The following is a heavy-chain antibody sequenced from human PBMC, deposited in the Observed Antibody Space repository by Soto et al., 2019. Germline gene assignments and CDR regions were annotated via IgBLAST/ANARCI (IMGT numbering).Heavy chain of an antibody. CDR2: IYYSGST. Sequence: ETLSLTCTVSGGSISSYYWSWIRQPPGKGLEWTGYIYYSGSTNYNPSLKSRVTISVDTSMNQFSLALTSVTAADTAMYYCARGPTTEKVDSWGQGILVTVSS. CDR3: ARGPTTEKVDS. V-gene: IGHV4-59*08. J-gene: IGHJ4*02. CDR1: GGSISSYY.